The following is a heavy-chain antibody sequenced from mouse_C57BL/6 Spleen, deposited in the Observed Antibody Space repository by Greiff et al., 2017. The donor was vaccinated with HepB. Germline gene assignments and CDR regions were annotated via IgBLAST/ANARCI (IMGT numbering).Heavy chain of an antibody. V-gene: IGHV5-4*01. CDR1: GFTFSSYA. J-gene: IGHJ4*01. CDR3: AREVTYYAMDY. Sequence: DVKLVESGGGLVKPGGSLKLSCAASGFTFSSYAMSWVRQTPEKRLEWVATISDGGSYTYYPDNVKGRFTISRDNAKNNLYLQMSHLKSEDTAMYYCAREVTYYAMDYWGQGTSVTVSS. D-gene: IGHD2-2*01. CDR2: ISDGGSYT.